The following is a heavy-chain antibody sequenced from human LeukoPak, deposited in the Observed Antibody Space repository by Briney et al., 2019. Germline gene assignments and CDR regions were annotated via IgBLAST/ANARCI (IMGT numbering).Heavy chain of an antibody. D-gene: IGHD1-14*01. CDR1: GFTFSSYS. CDR2: ISSSSSYI. CDR3: ARDLNHYYGMDV. J-gene: IGHJ6*02. Sequence: GGSLRLSCAASGFTFSSYSMNWVRQAPGKGLEWVSSISSSSSYIYYADSVKGRFTISRDNAKNSLYMQMNSLRAEDTAVYYCARDLNHYYGMDVWGQGTTVTVSS. V-gene: IGHV3-21*01.